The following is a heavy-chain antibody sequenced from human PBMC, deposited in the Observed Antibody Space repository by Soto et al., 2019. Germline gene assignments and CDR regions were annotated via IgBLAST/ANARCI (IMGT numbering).Heavy chain of an antibody. CDR1: GFTFSSYA. CDR3: AKDTDFGVVIIYFDY. Sequence: GGSLRLSCAASGFTFSSYAMSWVRQAPGKGLEWVSAISGSGGSTYYADSVKGRFTISRDNSKNTLYLQMNSLRAEDTAVYYCAKDTDFGVVIIYFDYWGQGTLVTVSS. CDR2: ISGSGGST. D-gene: IGHD3-3*01. V-gene: IGHV3-23*01. J-gene: IGHJ4*02.